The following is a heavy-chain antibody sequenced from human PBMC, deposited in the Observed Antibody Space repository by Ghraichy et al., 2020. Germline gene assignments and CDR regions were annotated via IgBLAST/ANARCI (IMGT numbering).Heavy chain of an antibody. J-gene: IGHJ6*02. V-gene: IGHV3-33*01. Sequence: GESLNISCPASGFTFTTYAMHWVRQTPGKGLEWVAFIWYDGSKKYYADSVKGRFTISRDNSKNTLYLQMNSLRAEDTAVYYCAREWDQQNYYYYGMDVWGQGTTVTVSS. CDR1: GFTFTTYA. CDR2: IWYDGSKK. CDR3: AREWDQQNYYYYGMDV. D-gene: IGHD1-26*01.